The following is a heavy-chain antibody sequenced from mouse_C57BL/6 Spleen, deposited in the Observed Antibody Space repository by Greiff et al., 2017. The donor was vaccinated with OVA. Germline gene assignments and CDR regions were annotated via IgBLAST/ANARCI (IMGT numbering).Heavy chain of an antibody. Sequence: VMLVESGPELVKPGASVKISCKASGYAFSSSWMNWVKQRPGKGLEWIGRIYPGDGDTNYNGKFKGKATLTADKSSSTAYMQLSSLTSEDSAVYFCARWGYDPDGDYWGQGTTLTVSS. V-gene: IGHV1-82*01. D-gene: IGHD2-3*01. CDR3: ARWGYDPDGDY. CDR1: GYAFSSSW. J-gene: IGHJ2*01. CDR2: IYPGDGDT.